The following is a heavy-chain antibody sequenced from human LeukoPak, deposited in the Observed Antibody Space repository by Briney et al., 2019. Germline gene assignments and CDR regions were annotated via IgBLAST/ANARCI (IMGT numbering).Heavy chain of an antibody. D-gene: IGHD3-10*02. CDR2: INSDGSRT. V-gene: IGHV3-74*01. Sequence: PGGSLRLSFEASGFTFSRYWMHWVRQAPGKGLVWVSRINSDGSRTTYADSVRGRFTISRDNAKNTLYLQMNSLRAEDTAVYYCAELGITMIGGVWGKGTTVTISS. CDR3: AELGITMIGGV. J-gene: IGHJ6*04. CDR1: GFTFSRYW.